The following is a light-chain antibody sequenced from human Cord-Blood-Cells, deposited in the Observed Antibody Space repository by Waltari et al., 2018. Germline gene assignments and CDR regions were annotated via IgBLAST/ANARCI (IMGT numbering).Light chain of an antibody. Sequence: QSVLTQPPSAPGTPGQRVTISCSGSSSNIGRNYVYWYQQLPGTAPKLLIYRNNQRPSGVPDRFSGSKSGTSASLAISGLRSEDEADYYCAAWDDSLSGPVFGGGTKLTVL. CDR2: RNN. CDR3: AAWDDSLSGPV. CDR1: SSNIGRNY. V-gene: IGLV1-47*01. J-gene: IGLJ3*02.